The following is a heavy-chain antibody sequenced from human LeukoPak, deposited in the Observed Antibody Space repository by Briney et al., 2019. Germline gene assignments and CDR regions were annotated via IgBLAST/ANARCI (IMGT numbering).Heavy chain of an antibody. CDR3: ARVVVTATRSLFDFDY. J-gene: IGHJ4*02. Sequence: GGSLRLSCVASGFNVSDHYMDWVRQAPGKGLEWVGRARNKAKSYSTDYAASVKGRFTISRDDSENSLYLQMNSLKTEDTAVYYCARVVVTATRSLFDFDYWGQGSLVTVSS. D-gene: IGHD2-15*01. CDR1: GFNVSDHY. CDR2: ARNKAKSYST. V-gene: IGHV3-72*01.